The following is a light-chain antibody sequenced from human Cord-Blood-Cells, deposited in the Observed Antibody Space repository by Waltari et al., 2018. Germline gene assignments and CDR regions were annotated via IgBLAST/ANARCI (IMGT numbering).Light chain of an antibody. CDR3: QQYNSYSLWT. J-gene: IGKJ1*01. CDR1: QSISSW. V-gene: IGKV1-5*03. CDR2: KGS. Sequence: DIQMTQSPSTLCASVGDRVTITCRASQSISSWLAWYQQKPGKAPKLLIYKGSSLERGVPSRFSGSGSGTEFTLTIRSLQPDDFATYYCQQYNSYSLWTFGQGTKVEIK.